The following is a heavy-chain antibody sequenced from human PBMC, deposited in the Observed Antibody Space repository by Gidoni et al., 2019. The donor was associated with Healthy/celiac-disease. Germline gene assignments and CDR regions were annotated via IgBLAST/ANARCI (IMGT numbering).Heavy chain of an antibody. CDR1: GFSFSSYG. CDR2: ISYDGSNK. CDR3: AKDIRDIVVVVGTDYYYYYGMDV. Sequence: QVQLVESGGGVVQPGRSLSLSCAASGFSFSSYGMHWVRQAPGKGLEWVAVISYDGSNKYYADSVKGRFTISRDNSKNTLYLQMNSLRAEDTAVYYCAKDIRDIVVVVGTDYYYYYGMDVWGQGTTVTVSS. V-gene: IGHV3-30*18. D-gene: IGHD2-15*01. J-gene: IGHJ6*02.